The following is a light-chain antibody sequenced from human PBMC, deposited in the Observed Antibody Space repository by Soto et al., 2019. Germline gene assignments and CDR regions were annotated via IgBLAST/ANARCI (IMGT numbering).Light chain of an antibody. CDR2: DNN. CDR1: SSNIGNNH. V-gene: IGLV1-51*01. Sequence: QSVLTQPPSVSAAPGQKVTVSCSGSSSNIGNNHVSWYQHLPGTAPKVLIYDNNKRPSGIPDRFSGSTSATSATLDITGLQTGDEADYYCGSWDRSLRGWVFGGGTKLTVL. CDR3: GSWDRSLRGWV. J-gene: IGLJ3*02.